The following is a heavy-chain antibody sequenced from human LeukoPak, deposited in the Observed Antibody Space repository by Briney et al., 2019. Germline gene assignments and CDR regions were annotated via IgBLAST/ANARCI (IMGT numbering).Heavy chain of an antibody. J-gene: IGHJ3*02. D-gene: IGHD2-2*02. CDR3: TRDVYPRTSAI. CDR1: EFIFSSYW. Sequence: GGSLRLSCAASEFIFSSYWMHWVREGPGKGLVWVSGMNTDGSSTYYADSVKGRFTISRDNAKNTLDRQMNRLRAEDTAVYYCTRDVYPRTSAIWGQGTMVTVSS. CDR2: MNTDGSST. V-gene: IGHV3-74*01.